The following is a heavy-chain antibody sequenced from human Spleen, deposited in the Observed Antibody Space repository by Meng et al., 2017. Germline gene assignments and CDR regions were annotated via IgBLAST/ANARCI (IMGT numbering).Heavy chain of an antibody. V-gene: IGHV4-39*07. CDR3: ARESAYCSGGSCYAPQSYYGMDV. J-gene: IGHJ6*02. CDR2: IYYSGST. CDR1: GGSISSSSYY. Sequence: SETLSLTCTVSGGSISSSSYYWGWIRQPPGKGLEWIGSIYYSGSTYYNPSLKSRVTISVDTSKNQFSLKLSSVTAADTAVYYCARESAYCSGGSCYAPQSYYGMDVWGQGTTVTVSS. D-gene: IGHD2-15*01.